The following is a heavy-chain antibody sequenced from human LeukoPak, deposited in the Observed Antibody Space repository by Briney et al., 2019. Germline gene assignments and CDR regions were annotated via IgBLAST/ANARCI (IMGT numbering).Heavy chain of an antibody. Sequence: GASVKVSCKASGYTFTSYYMHWVRQAPGQGLEWMGIINPSGGSTGYAQKFQGRVTMTRDTSTSTVYMELSSLRSEDTAVYYCARDSADSSGYYHYWYFDLWGRGTLVTVSS. CDR2: INPSGGST. CDR1: GYTFTSYY. CDR3: ARDSADSSGYYHYWYFDL. J-gene: IGHJ2*01. D-gene: IGHD3-22*01. V-gene: IGHV1-46*01.